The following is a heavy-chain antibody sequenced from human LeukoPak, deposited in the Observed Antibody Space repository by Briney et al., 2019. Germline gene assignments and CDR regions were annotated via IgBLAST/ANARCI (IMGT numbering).Heavy chain of an antibody. CDR2: IYYSGST. J-gene: IGHJ4*02. Sequence: SETLSLTCTVSGGSVSSGSYYWSWIRQPPGKGLEWIGYIYYSGSTNYNPSLKSRVTISVDTSKNQFSLKLSSVTAADTAVYYCARPMVRGVITGHLYWGQGTLVTVSS. CDR3: ARPMVRGVITGHLY. CDR1: GGSVSSGSYY. V-gene: IGHV4-61*01. D-gene: IGHD3-10*01.